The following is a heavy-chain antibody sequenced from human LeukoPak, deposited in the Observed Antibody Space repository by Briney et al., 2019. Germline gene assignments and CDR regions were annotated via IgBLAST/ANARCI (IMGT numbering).Heavy chain of an antibody. CDR1: GFTFSSYG. CDR3: AKDNNGAAAGIIPGAFDI. V-gene: IGHV3-30*18. Sequence: GSLRLSCAASGFTFSSYGMHWVRQAPGKGLEWVAVISYDGSNKNYADSVKGRFTISRDNSKKALYLQMNSLRTEDTAVYYCAKDNNGAAAGIIPGAFDIWGQGTMVTVSS. D-gene: IGHD6-13*01. CDR2: ISYDGSNK. J-gene: IGHJ3*02.